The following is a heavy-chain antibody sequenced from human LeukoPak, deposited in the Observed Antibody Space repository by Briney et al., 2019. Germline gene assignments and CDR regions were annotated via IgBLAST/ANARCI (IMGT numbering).Heavy chain of an antibody. J-gene: IGHJ4*02. Sequence: SSETLSLTCAVSGYSISSGYYWGWIRQPPGKGLEWIGSIYHSGSTYYNPSLKSRVTISVDTSKNQFSLKLSSVTAADTAVYYCAREPVDTAMVLFDYWGQGTLVTVSS. CDR2: IYHSGST. V-gene: IGHV4-38-2*02. D-gene: IGHD5-18*01. CDR1: GYSISSGYY. CDR3: AREPVDTAMVLFDY.